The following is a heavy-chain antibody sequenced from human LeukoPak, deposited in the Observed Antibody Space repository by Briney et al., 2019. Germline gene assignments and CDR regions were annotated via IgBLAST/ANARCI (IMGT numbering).Heavy chain of an antibody. V-gene: IGHV3-23*01. J-gene: IGHJ4*02. D-gene: IGHD3-22*01. CDR2: ISGSGDST. CDR3: AKDPSYYNSSGYYY. CDR1: GFTFSRYW. Sequence: GGSLRLSCAASGFTFSRYWMSWVRQAPGKGLEWVSTISGSGDSTYYADSVKGRFTISRDNSKNTLYLQMNSLRAEDTAVFYCAKDPSYYNSSGYYYWGQGTLVTVSS.